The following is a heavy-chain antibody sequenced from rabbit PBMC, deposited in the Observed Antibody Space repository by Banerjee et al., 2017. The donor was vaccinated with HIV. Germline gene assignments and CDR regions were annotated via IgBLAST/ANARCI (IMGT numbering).Heavy chain of an antibody. D-gene: IGHD6-1*01. V-gene: IGHV1S45*01. Sequence: QEQLVESGGGLVQPEGSLTLTCKASGIDFSSYHYMCWVRQAPGKGLEWIGCINTGVGNTYYATWAKGRFTISKTSSTTVTLQMTSLTAADTATYFCARSDASGVGYGFVNWNLWGQGTLVTVS. CDR1: GIDFSSYHY. CDR3: ARSDASGVGYGFVNWNL. J-gene: IGHJ4*01. CDR2: INTGVGNT.